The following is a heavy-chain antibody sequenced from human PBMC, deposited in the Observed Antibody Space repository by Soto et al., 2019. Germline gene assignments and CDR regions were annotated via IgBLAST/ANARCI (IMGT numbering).Heavy chain of an antibody. D-gene: IGHD2-2*01. CDR2: ISGSGGST. V-gene: IGHV3-23*01. CDR3: AKEVTVVVPAAIRSLDY. CDR1: GFTFSSYA. Sequence: GVSLRLSCAASGFTFSSYAMSWVRQAPGKGLEWVSAISGSGGSTYYADSVKGRFTISRDNSKNTLYLQMNSLRAEDTAVYYCAKEVTVVVPAAIRSLDYCGQGTLVTVYS. J-gene: IGHJ4*02.